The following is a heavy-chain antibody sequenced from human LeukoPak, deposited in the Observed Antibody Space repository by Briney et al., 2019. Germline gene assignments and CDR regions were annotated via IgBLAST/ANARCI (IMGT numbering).Heavy chain of an antibody. Sequence: TASETLSLTCTVSGGSISSGGYYWSWIRQHPGKGLEWIGYTYYSGSTNYNPSLKSRVTISVDTSKNQFSLKLSSVTAADTAVYYCARLLTDYYDSSGYYSITLHYYGMDVWGQGTTVTVSS. CDR3: ARLLTDYYDSSGYYSITLHYYGMDV. CDR1: GGSISSGGYY. D-gene: IGHD3-22*01. V-gene: IGHV4-61*08. CDR2: TYYSGST. J-gene: IGHJ6*02.